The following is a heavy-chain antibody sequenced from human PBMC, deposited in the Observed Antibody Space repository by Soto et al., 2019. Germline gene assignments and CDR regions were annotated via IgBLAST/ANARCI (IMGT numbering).Heavy chain of an antibody. CDR2: IYHSGDT. CDR3: ARARIVVAGTIVDY. CDR1: GYSLTSGYY. V-gene: IGHV4-38-2*01. J-gene: IGHJ4*02. Sequence: SETLSLTCAVSGYSLTSGYYCGWIRQPPGKGLEWIGSIYHSGDTYYNPSLKSRVTISVDTSKNHFSLKLTSVTAADTAVYYCARARIVVAGTIVDYWGQGTLVPVSS. D-gene: IGHD6-19*01.